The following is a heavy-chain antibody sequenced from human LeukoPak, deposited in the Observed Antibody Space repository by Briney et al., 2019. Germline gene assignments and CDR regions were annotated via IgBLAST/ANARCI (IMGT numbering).Heavy chain of an antibody. CDR2: ISAYNGNT. Sequence: ASVKVSCKASGFTFTSFGFSWVRQAPGQGLEWMGWISAYNGNTNYAQKLQGRVTMTTDTSTSTAYMELRSLRSDDTAVYYCARDWSGSYYFDYWGQGTLVTVSS. J-gene: IGHJ4*02. CDR1: GFTFTSFG. V-gene: IGHV1-18*01. CDR3: ARDWSGSYYFDY. D-gene: IGHD1-26*01.